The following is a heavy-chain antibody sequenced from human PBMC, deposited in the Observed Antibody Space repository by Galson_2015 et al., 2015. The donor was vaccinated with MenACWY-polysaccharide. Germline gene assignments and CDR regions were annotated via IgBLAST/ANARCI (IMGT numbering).Heavy chain of an antibody. Sequence: TLSLTCTVSGDSINAYCLSWLRQPPGKGLEWIGYIYNSGSTNYNPSLESRVTISVDTSKNQFSLKLNSVTAADTAVYYCVRVTSVIRGVISNWGQGTLVTVSS. CDR3: VRVTSVIRGVISN. D-gene: IGHD3-10*01. CDR1: GDSINAYC. J-gene: IGHJ4*02. V-gene: IGHV4-59*12. CDR2: IYNSGST.